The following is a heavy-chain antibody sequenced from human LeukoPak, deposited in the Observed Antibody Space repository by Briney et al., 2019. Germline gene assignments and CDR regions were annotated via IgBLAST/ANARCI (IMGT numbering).Heavy chain of an antibody. J-gene: IGHJ4*02. CDR2: IHYSGST. D-gene: IGHD2-2*01. V-gene: IGHV4-30-4*08. CDR3: ARDLGLDSSTSWENDY. Sequence: SQTLSLTCTVSGGSISSGDYYWRWIRQPPGKGLEWIGYIHYSGSTYYNPSLKSRVTISVDTSKNQFSLKLSSVTAADTAVYYCARDLGLDSSTSWENDYWGQGTLVTVSS. CDR1: GGSISSGDYY.